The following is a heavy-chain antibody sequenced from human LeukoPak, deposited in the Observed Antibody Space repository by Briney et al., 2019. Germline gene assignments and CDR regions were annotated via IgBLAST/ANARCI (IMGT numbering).Heavy chain of an antibody. D-gene: IGHD3-16*02. Sequence: GASVKVSCKASGYTFTSYYMHWVRQAPGQGLEWMGIINPSGGSTSYAQKFQGRVTMTRDTSTSTVYMELSSLRSEDTAVYYCAKDSQVWGSYRYVLWYYFDYWGQGTLVTVSS. CDR1: GYTFTSYY. CDR3: AKDSQVWGSYRYVLWYYFDY. CDR2: INPSGGST. J-gene: IGHJ4*02. V-gene: IGHV1-46*01.